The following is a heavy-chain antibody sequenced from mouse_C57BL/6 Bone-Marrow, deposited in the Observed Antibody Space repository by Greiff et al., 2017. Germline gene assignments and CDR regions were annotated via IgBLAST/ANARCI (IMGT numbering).Heavy chain of an antibody. V-gene: IGHV1-81*01. Sequence: VQLQQSGAELARPGASVKLSCKASGYTFTSYGISWVKQRTGQGLEWIGEIYPRGGNTYYNEKFKGKATLTADKSSSTAYMELRSLTSEDSAVYFCARGGYGSSYRYFDVWGTGTTVTVSS. CDR2: IYPRGGNT. J-gene: IGHJ1*03. D-gene: IGHD1-1*01. CDR3: ARGGYGSSYRYFDV. CDR1: GYTFTSYG.